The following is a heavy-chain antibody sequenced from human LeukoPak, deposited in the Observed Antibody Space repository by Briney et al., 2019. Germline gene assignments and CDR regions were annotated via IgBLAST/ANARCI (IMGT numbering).Heavy chain of an antibody. CDR1: GGSISSSSYY. CDR3: ASKPKGYCTNGVCYSVFDY. V-gene: IGHV4-39*01. Sequence: PSETLSLTCTVSGGSISSSSYYWGWFRHPPGKGLEWIGSIYYSGSTYHNPSLKSRITISVDTSKNQFSLKLSSVTAADTAVYYCASKPKGYCTNGVCYSVFDYWGQGTLVTVSS. CDR2: IYYSGST. D-gene: IGHD2-8*01. J-gene: IGHJ4*02.